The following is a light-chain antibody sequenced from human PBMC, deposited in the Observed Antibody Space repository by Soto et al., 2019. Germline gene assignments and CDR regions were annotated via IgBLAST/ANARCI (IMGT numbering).Light chain of an antibody. Sequence: QSALTQPASVSGSPGQSITISCTGTSNDVGGYNYVSWYQQHPGKAPKVMIYEVSYRPSGISSRFSGSRSGNTASLTISGLQADDEADYYCSSYTSSSTYVFGTGTKVTVL. CDR2: EVS. J-gene: IGLJ1*01. CDR1: SNDVGGYNY. V-gene: IGLV2-14*01. CDR3: SSYTSSSTYV.